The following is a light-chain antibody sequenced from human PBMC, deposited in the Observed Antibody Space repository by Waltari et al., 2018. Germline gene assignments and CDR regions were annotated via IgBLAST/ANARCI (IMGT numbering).Light chain of an antibody. Sequence: QSALTQPASVSGSPGQSITIPCSGSSSDVGGYNYVSWYRQYPGQAPKLIIYDVSQRPSAISNRFSGSEPGSTASLTISGRQAEDEADYYCSSYTSSNTVLFGGGTKVTVL. CDR2: DVS. CDR3: SSYTSSNTVL. V-gene: IGLV2-14*03. CDR1: SSDVGGYNY. J-gene: IGLJ2*01.